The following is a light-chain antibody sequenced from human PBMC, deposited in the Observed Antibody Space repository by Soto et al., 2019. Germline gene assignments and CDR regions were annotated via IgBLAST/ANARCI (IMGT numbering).Light chain of an antibody. J-gene: IGKJ4*01. CDR3: QQYIDWPLT. CDR1: QSVHSK. CDR2: GAS. Sequence: EILITQSPATLSVSPGESATLSCRASQSVHSKLAWYQQKPGQAPRLLISGASTRATGIPARFSGSGSGTEFTLTISSLQSEDFAVYFCQQYIDWPLTFGGGTKVDIK. V-gene: IGKV3-15*01.